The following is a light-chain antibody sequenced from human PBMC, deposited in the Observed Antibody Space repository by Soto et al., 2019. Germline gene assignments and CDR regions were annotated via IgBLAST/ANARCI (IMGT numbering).Light chain of an antibody. CDR1: QSFGSW. Sequence: DIQMTQSPSTLSASVGDRVTITCRASQSFGSWLACYQQKPGEAPKLLICKASSLESGVPSRFSGSGSGTEFTLAISSLQPDDFASYYCQQYSTYPWTFGQGTKVEIK. CDR3: QQYSTYPWT. V-gene: IGKV1-5*03. J-gene: IGKJ1*01. CDR2: KAS.